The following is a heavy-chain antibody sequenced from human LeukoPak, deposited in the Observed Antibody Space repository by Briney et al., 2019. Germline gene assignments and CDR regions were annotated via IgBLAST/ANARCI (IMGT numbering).Heavy chain of an antibody. J-gene: IGHJ4*02. CDR3: ARHLGRVRELHYFDY. CDR2: IYYSGST. V-gene: IGHV4-59*08. CDR1: GGSISSYY. D-gene: IGHD1-26*01. Sequence: SETLSLTCTVSGGSISSYYWSWIRQPPGKGLEWIGYIYYSGSTNYSPSLKSRVTISVDTSKNQFSLKLSSVTAADTAVYYCARHLGRVRELHYFDYWGQGTLVTVSS.